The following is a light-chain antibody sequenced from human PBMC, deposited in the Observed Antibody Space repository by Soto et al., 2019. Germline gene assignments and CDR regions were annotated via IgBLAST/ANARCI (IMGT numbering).Light chain of an antibody. V-gene: IGKV1-9*01. CDR1: QGINSY. Sequence: DIQLTQSPSVLSASVGDRVTITCRASQGINSYLAWYQQKPGKVPKLLIYAASTLHSGVPSRFSGSGSGTEFPLTISSLQPEDVATYYCQQLNSYPRTFGQGTKVEIK. J-gene: IGKJ1*01. CDR3: QQLNSYPRT. CDR2: AAS.